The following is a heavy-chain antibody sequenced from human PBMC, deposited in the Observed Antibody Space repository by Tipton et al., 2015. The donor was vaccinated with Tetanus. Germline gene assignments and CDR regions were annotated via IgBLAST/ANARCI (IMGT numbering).Heavy chain of an antibody. CDR3: ARDQARGARGWNYFDY. J-gene: IGHJ4*02. Sequence: TLSLTCTVSGGSISNGGYYWSWIRRHPGKGLEWIGDIYYSGSTYYNPSLKSRVTISVDTSKNQFSLKLNSVTAADTAVYYCARDQARGARGWNYFDYWGQGTLVTVSS. D-gene: IGHD1-26*01. CDR2: IYYSGST. CDR1: GGSISNGGYY. V-gene: IGHV4-31*03.